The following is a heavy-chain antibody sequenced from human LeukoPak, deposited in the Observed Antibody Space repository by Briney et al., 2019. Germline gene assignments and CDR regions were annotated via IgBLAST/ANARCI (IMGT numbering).Heavy chain of an antibody. V-gene: IGHV3-23*01. Sequence: GGSLRLSCAASEFTFSNYAMNWDRQAPGKELKWVSGTSGSGGSTCYADSVKGRFTISRDNSKNTLYLQMDSLRAEDTALYFCAKGTGIILYRWFDPWGQGTLVTVSS. J-gene: IGHJ5*02. CDR2: TSGSGGST. CDR3: AKGTGIILYRWFDP. CDR1: EFTFSNYA. D-gene: IGHD2-8*02.